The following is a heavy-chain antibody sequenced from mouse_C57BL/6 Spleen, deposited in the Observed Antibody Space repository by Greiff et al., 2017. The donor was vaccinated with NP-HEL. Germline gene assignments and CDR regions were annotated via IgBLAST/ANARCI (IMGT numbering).Heavy chain of an antibody. D-gene: IGHD3-2*02. CDR2: IYPGDGDT. V-gene: IGHV1-80*01. J-gene: IGHJ2*01. Sequence: QVQLKESGAELVKPGASVKISCKASGYAFSRYWMNWVKQRPGKGLEWIGQIYPGDGDTNYNGKFTGKATLTADKSSSTAYMQLSSLTSEDSAVYFWARSGYSSGPFDYWGQGTTRTVSS. CDR1: GYAFSRYW. CDR3: ARSGYSSGPFDY.